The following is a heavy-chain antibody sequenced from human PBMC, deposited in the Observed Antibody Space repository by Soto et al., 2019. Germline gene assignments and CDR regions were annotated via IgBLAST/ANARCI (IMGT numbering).Heavy chain of an antibody. CDR3: ARGGDDCSSTSCYTVFSWFDP. Sequence: GASVKVSCKASGGTFSSYAISWVRQAPGQGLEWMGGIIPIFGTANYAQKFQGRVTITADESTSTAYMELSSLRSEDTAVYYCARGGDDCSSTSCYTVFSWFDPWGQGTLVTVSS. CDR2: IIPIFGTA. CDR1: GGTFSSYA. J-gene: IGHJ5*02. V-gene: IGHV1-69*13. D-gene: IGHD2-2*02.